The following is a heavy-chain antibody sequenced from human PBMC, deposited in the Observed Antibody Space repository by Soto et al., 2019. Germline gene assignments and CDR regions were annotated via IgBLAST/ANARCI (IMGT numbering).Heavy chain of an antibody. Sequence: QVPLVQSGAEVRKPGASVMVSCKASGYTFTNYGLTWVRQAPGQGLEWIGWISGDNGNTHYAQKFQGRVTLTTDTSTSTAYMEMRSLRSDDTAVYYCAKTPVLLLFGGWLDPWGQGTLVTVSS. J-gene: IGHJ5*02. V-gene: IGHV1-18*01. CDR2: ISGDNGNT. CDR3: AKTPVLLLFGGWLDP. D-gene: IGHD3-16*01. CDR1: GYTFTNYG.